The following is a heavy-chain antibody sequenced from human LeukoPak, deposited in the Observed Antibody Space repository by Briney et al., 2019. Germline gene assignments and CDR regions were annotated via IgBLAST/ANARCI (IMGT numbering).Heavy chain of an antibody. CDR3: ARDSLIFGVVRVFDY. V-gene: IGHV1-46*01. CDR1: GYTFTGYY. CDR2: INPSGGST. Sequence: ASVKVSCKASGYTFTGYYMHWVRQAPGQGLEWMGIINPSGGSTSYAQKFQGRVTMTRDTSTSTVYMELSSLRSEDTAVYYCARDSLIFGVVRVFDYWGQGTLVTVSS. D-gene: IGHD3-3*01. J-gene: IGHJ4*02.